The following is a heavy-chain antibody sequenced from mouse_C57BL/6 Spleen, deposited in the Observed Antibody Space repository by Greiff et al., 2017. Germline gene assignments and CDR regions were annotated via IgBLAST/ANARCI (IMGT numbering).Heavy chain of an antibody. CDR3: ARWLLRGY. V-gene: IGHV1-22*01. J-gene: IGHJ2*01. D-gene: IGHD2-3*01. CDR2: INPNNGGT. CDR1: GYSFTDYN. Sequence: EVKLMESGPELVKPGASVKMSCKASGYSFTDYNMHWVKQSHGKSLEWIGYINPNNGGTSYNQKFKGKATLTVNKSSSTAYMELRSLTSEDSAVYYCARWLLRGYWGQGTTLTVSS.